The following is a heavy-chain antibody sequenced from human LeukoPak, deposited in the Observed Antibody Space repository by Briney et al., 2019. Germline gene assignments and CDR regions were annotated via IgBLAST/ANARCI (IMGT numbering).Heavy chain of an antibody. CDR2: IKQDGSEK. CDR3: ARDRGVIYDFWSGYGYFDY. V-gene: IGHV3-7*01. J-gene: IGHJ4*02. D-gene: IGHD3-3*01. CDR1: GFTFSSYS. Sequence: GGSLRLSCAASGFTFSSYSMNWVRQAPGKGLEWVANIKQDGSEKYYVDSVKGRFTISRDNAKNSLYLQMNSLRAEDTAVYYCARDRGVIYDFWSGYGYFDYWGQGTLVTVSS.